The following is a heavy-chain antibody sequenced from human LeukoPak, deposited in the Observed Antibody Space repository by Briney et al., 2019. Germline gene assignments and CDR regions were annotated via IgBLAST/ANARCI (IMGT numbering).Heavy chain of an antibody. CDR1: GGSISSGSYY. Sequence: PSETLSLTCTVPGGSISSGSYYWSWIRQPAGTGLEWIGRIYTSGSTNYNPSLKSRVTISVDTSKNQFSLKLSSVTAADTAVYYCARGAYGDCPWGQGTLVTVSS. J-gene: IGHJ5*02. D-gene: IGHD4-17*01. CDR3: ARGAYGDCP. V-gene: IGHV4-61*02. CDR2: IYTSGST.